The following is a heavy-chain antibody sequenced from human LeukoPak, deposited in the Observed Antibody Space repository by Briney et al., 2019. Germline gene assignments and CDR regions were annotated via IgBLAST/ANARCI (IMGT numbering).Heavy chain of an antibody. D-gene: IGHD4-17*01. CDR2: IWYDGSNK. Sequence: PGGSLRLSCAASGFTFSSYGMHWVRQAPGKGLEWVAVIWYDGSNKYYADSVKGRFTISRDNSKNTLYLQMNSLRAEDTAVYYCARGPHDYGDYYAYMDVWGKGTTVTVPS. V-gene: IGHV3-33*01. CDR1: GFTFSSYG. CDR3: ARGPHDYGDYYAYMDV. J-gene: IGHJ6*03.